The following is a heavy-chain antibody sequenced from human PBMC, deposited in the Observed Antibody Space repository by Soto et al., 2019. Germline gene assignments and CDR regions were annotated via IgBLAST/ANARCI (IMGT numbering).Heavy chain of an antibody. D-gene: IGHD3-10*01. J-gene: IGHJ4*02. CDR2: INPNSGAT. V-gene: IGHV1-2*02. CDR1: GYTFTGYY. CDR3: ARDRLGSGSYFTSAGDY. Sequence: QVQLVQSGAEVKKPGASVKVSCKASGYTFTGYYMNWVRQAPGQGLEWMGWINPNSGATLYGPKFQGRVTMTRDTSISTAYMMLNRLRSDDTAVYYCARDRLGSGSYFTSAGDYWGQGTLVTVSS.